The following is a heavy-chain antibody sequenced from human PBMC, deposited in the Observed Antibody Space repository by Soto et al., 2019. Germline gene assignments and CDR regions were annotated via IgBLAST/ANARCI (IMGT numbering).Heavy chain of an antibody. Sequence: QVQLVQSGAEVKKPGASVKVSCKASGYTFTRYAMHWVRQAPGQRLEWMGWINSGKGNTKYSEKFQGRVTITSETSASTAYMDLSSLRSEDTAMYYCARAGDDCSAANCYVIDYWGQGTLVTVSS. V-gene: IGHV1-3*04. CDR2: INSGKGNT. CDR3: ARAGDDCSAANCYVIDY. CDR1: GYTFTRYA. D-gene: IGHD2-2*01. J-gene: IGHJ4*02.